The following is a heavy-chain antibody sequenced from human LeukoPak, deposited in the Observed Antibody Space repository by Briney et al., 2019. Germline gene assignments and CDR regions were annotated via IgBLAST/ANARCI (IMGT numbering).Heavy chain of an antibody. CDR3: ARANLWFGELGWIDP. V-gene: IGHV7-4-1*02. D-gene: IGHD3-10*01. J-gene: IGHJ5*02. CDR1: GYTFTTYA. CDR2: INTNTGNP. Sequence: ASVKVSCKASGYTFTTYAMNWVRQAPGQGLEWMGWINTNTGNPTYAQGFTGRMVFSLDTSINTAYLQISSLKADDTAVYYCARANLWFGELGWIDPWGQGTLVTVSS.